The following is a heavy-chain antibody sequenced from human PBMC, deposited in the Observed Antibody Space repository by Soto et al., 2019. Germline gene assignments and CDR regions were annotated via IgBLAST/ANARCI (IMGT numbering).Heavy chain of an antibody. V-gene: IGHV1-69*01. CDR2: IIPIFGTA. D-gene: IGHD2-2*01. CDR3: ATSRDCSRTSCYLYTNPYYYYYGMDV. Sequence: SVKVSCKASGGTFSSYAISWVRQGPGQGLEWMGGIIPIFGTANYAQKFQGRVTITADESTSTAYMELSSLRSEDTAVYYCATSRDCSRTSCYLYTNPYYYYYGMDVWGQGTTVTVSS. CDR1: GGTFSSYA. J-gene: IGHJ6*02.